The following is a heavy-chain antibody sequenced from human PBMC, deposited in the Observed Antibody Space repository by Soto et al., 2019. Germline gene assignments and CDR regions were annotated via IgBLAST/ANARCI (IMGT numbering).Heavy chain of an antibody. CDR2: ISSSSSTI. CDR1: GFTFSSYS. Sequence: GGSLRLSCAASGFTFSSYSMNWVRQAPGKGLEWVSYISSSSSTIYYADSVKGRFTISRDNAKNSLYLQMNSLRAEDTAVYYCTTDPLTYYYDSSGYPDAFDIWGQGTMVTVSS. J-gene: IGHJ3*02. V-gene: IGHV3-48*01. CDR3: TTDPLTYYYDSSGYPDAFDI. D-gene: IGHD3-22*01.